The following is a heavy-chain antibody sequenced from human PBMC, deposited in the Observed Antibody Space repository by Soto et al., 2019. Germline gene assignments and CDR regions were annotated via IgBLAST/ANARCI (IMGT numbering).Heavy chain of an antibody. Sequence: SETLSLTCTVSGGSMSYYYWSWIRQPPGKGLEWIGYIYYRGSFNYTPSLKTRVTISVETSKNQFSLKLSSVTAADTAVYYCTYFLAGSYLFDFWGQGTLVTVS. V-gene: IGHV4-59*03. D-gene: IGHD3-10*01. CDR2: IYYRGSF. CDR3: TYFLAGSYLFDF. CDR1: GGSMSYYY. J-gene: IGHJ4*02.